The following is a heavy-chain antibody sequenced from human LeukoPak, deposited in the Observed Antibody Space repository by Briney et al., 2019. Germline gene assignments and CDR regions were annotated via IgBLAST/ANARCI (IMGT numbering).Heavy chain of an antibody. CDR3: ARERSIWFGDWFDY. V-gene: IGHV4-59*01. Sequence: TSETLSLTCSVSGGSISSLYWSWIRQPPGKGLEWIGYIYYSGSTNYNPSLKSRVTISVDTSKNQFSLKLSSVTAADTAVYYCARERSIWFGDWFDYWGQGTLVTVSS. J-gene: IGHJ4*02. CDR2: IYYSGST. D-gene: IGHD3-10*01. CDR1: GGSISSLY.